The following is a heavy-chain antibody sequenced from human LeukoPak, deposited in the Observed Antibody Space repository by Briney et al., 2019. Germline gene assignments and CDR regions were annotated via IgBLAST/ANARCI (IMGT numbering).Heavy chain of an antibody. J-gene: IGHJ4*02. D-gene: IGHD5-18*01. CDR3: ARVLRIQLGIDY. V-gene: IGHV4-59*01. CDR1: GGSISSYY. CDR2: IYYSGST. Sequence: SETLSLTCTVSGGSISSYYWSWIRRPPGKGLEWIGYIYYSGSTNYNPSLKSRVTISVDTSKNQFSLKLSSVTAADTAAYYCARVLRIQLGIDYWGQGTLVTVSS.